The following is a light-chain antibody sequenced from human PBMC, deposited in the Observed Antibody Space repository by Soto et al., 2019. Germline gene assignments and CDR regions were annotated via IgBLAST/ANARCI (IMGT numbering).Light chain of an antibody. J-gene: IGKJ2*03. Sequence: EVVLTQAPGTLSLSPGERVTLSCMASQNIRSSYLAWYQQKPGQAPRLLLFGASNSATAIPDRFSGSGSGTVFTLTISRLEPEDFAVYYCQHQQFSVSPVYRFSQGNKLEIK. CDR1: QNIRSSY. CDR2: GAS. CDR3: QHQQFSVSPVYR. V-gene: IGKV3-20*01.